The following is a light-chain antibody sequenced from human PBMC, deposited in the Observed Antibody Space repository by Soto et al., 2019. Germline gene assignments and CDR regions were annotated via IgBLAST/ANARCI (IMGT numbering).Light chain of an antibody. CDR3: QQRNNWPPGT. Sequence: EIVLTQSPATLSLSPGERATLSCRASQSVSSYLAWYQQKPGQAPRLLIYDASNRATGIPARFSGSGSGTDFTLTISSLEPEDFAAYYCQQRNNWPPGTFGQGTRLEIK. CDR1: QSVSSY. CDR2: DAS. V-gene: IGKV3-11*01. J-gene: IGKJ5*01.